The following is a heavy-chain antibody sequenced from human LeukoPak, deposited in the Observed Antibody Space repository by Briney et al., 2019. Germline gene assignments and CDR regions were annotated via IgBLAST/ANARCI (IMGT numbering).Heavy chain of an antibody. CDR3: ARDGSWSMVRGVIKGIDY. CDR1: GFTFSSYA. V-gene: IGHV3-20*04. Sequence: PGGSLRLSCAASGFTFSSYAMSWVRQAPGKGLEWVSGINWNGGSTGYADSVKGRFTISRDNAKNSLYLQMNSLRAEDTALYYCARDGSWSMVRGVIKGIDYWGQGTLVTVSS. J-gene: IGHJ4*02. CDR2: INWNGGST. D-gene: IGHD3-10*01.